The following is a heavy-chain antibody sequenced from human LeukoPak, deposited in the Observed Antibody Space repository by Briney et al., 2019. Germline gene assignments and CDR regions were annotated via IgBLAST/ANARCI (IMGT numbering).Heavy chain of an antibody. CDR1: GFTFSTYV. Sequence: GGSLRLSCAASGFTFSTYVMTWVRQAPGKGLEWVSEISGSGGTTYYADSVKGRFTISRDNSKNTVSLQMNSLRAEDTAVYYCARSTVTNYFDSWGQGTLVTVSS. CDR3: ARSTVTNYFDS. V-gene: IGHV3-23*01. D-gene: IGHD4-17*01. J-gene: IGHJ4*02. CDR2: ISGSGGTT.